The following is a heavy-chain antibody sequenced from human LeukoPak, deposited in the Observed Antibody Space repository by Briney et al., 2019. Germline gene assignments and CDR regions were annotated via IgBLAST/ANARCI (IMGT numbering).Heavy chain of an antibody. D-gene: IGHD2-15*01. CDR1: GLSFSSISAA. CDR3: ARERIDAVDI. CDR2: TYYRSKWYN. V-gene: IGHV6-1*01. J-gene: IGHJ3*02. Sequence: SQTLSLTCVISGLSFSSISAAWNWVRQSPSRGLEWLGRTYYRSKWYNDSAVSVKSRITMNPDTSKNQLSLQLNSVDTEHTALYYCARERIDAVDIWGQGTMVIVSS.